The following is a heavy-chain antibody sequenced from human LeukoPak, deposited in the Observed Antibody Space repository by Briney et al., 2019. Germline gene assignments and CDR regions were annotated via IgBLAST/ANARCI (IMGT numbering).Heavy chain of an antibody. CDR1: GFTFSDYY. J-gene: IGHJ6*04. V-gene: IGHV4-4*09. CDR2: IYTSGST. Sequence: GSLRLSCAASGFTFSDYYWSWIRQPPGKGLEWIGYIYTSGSTNYNPSLKSRVTISVDTSKNQFSLKLSSVTAADTAVYYCARLDTAMVGDVWGKGTTVTVSS. CDR3: ARLDTAMVGDV. D-gene: IGHD5-18*01.